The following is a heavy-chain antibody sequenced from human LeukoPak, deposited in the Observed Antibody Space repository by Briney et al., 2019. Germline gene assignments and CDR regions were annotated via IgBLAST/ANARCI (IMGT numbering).Heavy chain of an antibody. CDR2: ISSSSSYI. V-gene: IGHV3-21*01. Sequence: PGGSLRLSCAASGFTFSSSWMHWVRQAPGKGLVWVSSISSSSSYIYYADSVKGRFTISRDNAKNSLYLQMNSLRAEDTAVYYCARDLGDYVWGSTDAFDIWGRGTMVTVSS. CDR1: GFTFSSSW. D-gene: IGHD3-16*01. J-gene: IGHJ3*02. CDR3: ARDLGDYVWGSTDAFDI.